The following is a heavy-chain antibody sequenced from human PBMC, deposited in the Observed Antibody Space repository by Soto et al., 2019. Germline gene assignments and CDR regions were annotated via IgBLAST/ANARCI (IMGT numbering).Heavy chain of an antibody. CDR1: GGSINYSGYH. Sequence: PSETLSLTCTVSGGSINYSGYHWSWIRQHPGKGLEWIGYIYYSGTTNYNPSLKGRVTISVDTSRNQFSLKLTSVTAADTAVYFCASSHYDYVGYWGHGTLVTVSS. J-gene: IGHJ4*01. CDR3: ASSHYDYVGY. CDR2: IYYSGTT. V-gene: IGHV4-31*03. D-gene: IGHD3-16*01.